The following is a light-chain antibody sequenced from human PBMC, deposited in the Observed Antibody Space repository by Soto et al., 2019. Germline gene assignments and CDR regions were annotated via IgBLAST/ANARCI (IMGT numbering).Light chain of an antibody. CDR1: QSVSTF. V-gene: IGKV3-11*01. CDR3: QQRRTWPPLT. CDR2: DAS. J-gene: IGKJ4*01. Sequence: EIVLTQSPATLSLSPGERATLSCRASQSVSTFLAWYQQKPGQAPRLLIYDASTRATGIPARFSGSGSGTDFALTISSLEPEDFAGYYCQQRRTWPPLTFGGGTKVEIK.